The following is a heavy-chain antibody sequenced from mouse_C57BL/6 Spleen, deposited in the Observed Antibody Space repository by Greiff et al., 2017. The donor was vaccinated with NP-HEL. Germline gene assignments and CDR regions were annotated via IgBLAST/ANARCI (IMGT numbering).Heavy chain of an antibody. J-gene: IGHJ4*01. CDR3: ARNFYGSSCYAMDY. CDR2: IWSGGST. CDR1: GFSLTSYG. V-gene: IGHV2-2*01. Sequence: QVQLQQSGPGLVQPSQCLSITCTVSGFSLTSYGVHWVRQSPGKGLEWLGVIWSGGSTDYNAAFISRLSISKDNSKSQVFFKMNSLQADDTAIYYCARNFYGSSCYAMDYWGQGTSVTVSS. D-gene: IGHD1-1*01.